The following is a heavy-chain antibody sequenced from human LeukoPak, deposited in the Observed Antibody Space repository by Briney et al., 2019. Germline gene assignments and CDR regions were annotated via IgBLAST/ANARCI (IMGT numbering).Heavy chain of an antibody. D-gene: IGHD5-12*01. CDR1: GDPISSYSDY. CDR3: AREYSGFDY. J-gene: IGHJ4*02. CDR2: VYYSGST. Sequence: SETLSLTCTVSGDPISSYSDYTNYKWTWIRQPPGKGLEWIGYVYYSGSTNYNPSLKSRVTISVDTSNNQFSLKLTSVTAADTAVYYCAREYSGFDYWGQGTLVTVSS. V-gene: IGHV4-61*01.